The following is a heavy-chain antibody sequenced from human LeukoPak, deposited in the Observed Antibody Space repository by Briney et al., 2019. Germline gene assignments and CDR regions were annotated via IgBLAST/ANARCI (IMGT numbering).Heavy chain of an antibody. CDR2: IYHSGST. CDR1: GYSISSGYY. J-gene: IGHJ4*02. Sequence: PSGTLSLTCTVSGYSISSGYYWGWIRQPPGKGLEWIGSIYHSGSTYYNPSLKSRVTISVDTSKNQFSLKLSSVTAADTAVYYCARDRTGDWGQGTLVTVSS. CDR3: ARDRTGD. V-gene: IGHV4-38-2*02.